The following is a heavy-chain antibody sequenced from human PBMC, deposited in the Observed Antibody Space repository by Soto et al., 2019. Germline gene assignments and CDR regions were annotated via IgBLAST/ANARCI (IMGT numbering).Heavy chain of an antibody. CDR3: ARDKRITIFGVVIGPPDY. CDR1: GYTFTSYG. CDR2: ISAYNGNT. D-gene: IGHD3-3*01. Sequence: GASVKVSCKASGYTFTSYGISWVRQAPGQGLEWMGWISAYNGNTNYAQKLQGRVTMTTDTSTSTAYMELRSLRSDDTAVYYCARDKRITIFGVVIGPPDYWGQGTLVTV. J-gene: IGHJ4*02. V-gene: IGHV1-18*01.